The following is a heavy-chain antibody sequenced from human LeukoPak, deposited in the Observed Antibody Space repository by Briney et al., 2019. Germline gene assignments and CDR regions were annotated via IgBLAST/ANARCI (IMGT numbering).Heavy chain of an antibody. V-gene: IGHV3-21*01. J-gene: IGHJ4*02. CDR2: VSRRSSFI. D-gene: IGHD5-12*01. Sequence: GGSLRLSCAASGFAFSSYSMNWVRQAPGKGLEWVSSVSRRSSFIFYADSVQGRFTVSRDDAKDSLFLQTNSLRAEDTAVYYCARVSDAYDYFFDYWGQGTLVTVSS. CDR1: GFAFSSYS. CDR3: ARVSDAYDYFFDY.